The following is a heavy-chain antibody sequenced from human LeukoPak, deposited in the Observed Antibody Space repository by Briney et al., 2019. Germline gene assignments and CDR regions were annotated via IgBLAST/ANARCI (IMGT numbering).Heavy chain of an antibody. V-gene: IGHV4-39*01. CDR1: GGSISSRGYY. Sequence: SETLSLTCTVSGGSISSRGYYWGWIRQPPGKGLEWIGNLYYSGSTYYNPSLKSRVTISVDTSKNQFSLKLSSVTAADTAVYYCARRGDDGDYFDAFDIWGQGTMVTVSS. J-gene: IGHJ3*02. D-gene: IGHD4-17*01. CDR3: ARRGDDGDYFDAFDI. CDR2: LYYSGST.